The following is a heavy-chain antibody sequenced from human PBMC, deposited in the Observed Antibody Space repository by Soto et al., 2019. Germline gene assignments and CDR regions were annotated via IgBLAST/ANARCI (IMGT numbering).Heavy chain of an antibody. J-gene: IGHJ4*02. V-gene: IGHV1-18*01. D-gene: IGHD1-26*01. CDR2: INTYKGNI. Sequence: QVQLGQSGAEVKKPGASVRVSCKSSGYTFTDYGITWVRQAPGQGLEWMGWINTYKGNINYAQRLQGRVTMTTDTSTSTAYMELRSLTSDDTAVYYCARERGGYKHFDYWGQGALVTVSS. CDR3: ARERGGYKHFDY. CDR1: GYTFTDYG.